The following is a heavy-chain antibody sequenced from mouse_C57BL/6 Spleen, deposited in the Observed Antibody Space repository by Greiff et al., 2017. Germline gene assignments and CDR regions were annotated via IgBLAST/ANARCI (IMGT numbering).Heavy chain of an antibody. Sequence: VQLQQSGAELAKPGASVKLSCKASGYTFTSYWLHWVKQRPGQGLEWIGYINPSSGYTTYNQKFKEEATLTADKSSSTAYMPLSSLTYEYSAVYSFSQGSSCYRDYSMDYWGQGTSVTVSS. CDR1: GYTFTSYW. CDR2: INPSSGYT. V-gene: IGHV1-7*01. D-gene: IGHD3-2*02. CDR3: SQGSSCYRDYSMDY. J-gene: IGHJ4*01.